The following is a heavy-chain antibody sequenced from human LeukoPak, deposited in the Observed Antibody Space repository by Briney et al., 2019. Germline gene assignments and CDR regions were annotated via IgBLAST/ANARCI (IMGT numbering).Heavy chain of an antibody. CDR3: ARDPHYDFWSGYYEGLYYYYYYMDV. Sequence: GGSLRLSCAASGFTFSSYSMNWVRQAPGKGLEWVSYISSSSSTIYYADSVKGRFTISRDNAKNSLYLQMHSLRAEDTAVYYCARDPHYDFWSGYYEGLYYYYYYMDVWGKGTTVTVSS. V-gene: IGHV3-48*01. D-gene: IGHD3-3*01. J-gene: IGHJ6*03. CDR1: GFTFSSYS. CDR2: ISSSSSTI.